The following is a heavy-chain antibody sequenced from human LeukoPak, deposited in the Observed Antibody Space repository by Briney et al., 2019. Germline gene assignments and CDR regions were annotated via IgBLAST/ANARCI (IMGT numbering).Heavy chain of an antibody. CDR1: GFTVSSNY. Sequence: PGGSLRLSCAVSGFTVSSNYMSWVRQAPGKGLEWVSIVYSGGSTYYADSVKGRFIISRDNSKNTLYLQMNSLRAEDTAVYYCASLGIAAALINWFDPWGQGTLVTVSS. D-gene: IGHD6-13*01. V-gene: IGHV3-66*01. CDR3: ASLGIAAALINWFDP. J-gene: IGHJ5*02. CDR2: VYSGGST.